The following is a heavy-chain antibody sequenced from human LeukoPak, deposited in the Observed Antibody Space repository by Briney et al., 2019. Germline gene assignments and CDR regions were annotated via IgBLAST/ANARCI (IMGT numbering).Heavy chain of an antibody. CDR2: IYHSGST. CDR3: ATPPKDIVVVPAASRGYYYYYMDV. Sequence: SETLSLTCAVSGGSISSGGYSWSWIRQPPGKSLEWIGYIYHSGSTYYNPSLKSRVTISVDRSKNQFSLKLSSVTAADTAVYYCATPPKDIVVVPAASRGYYYYYMDVWGKGTTVTVSS. V-gene: IGHV4-30-2*01. D-gene: IGHD2-2*01. J-gene: IGHJ6*03. CDR1: GGSISSGGYS.